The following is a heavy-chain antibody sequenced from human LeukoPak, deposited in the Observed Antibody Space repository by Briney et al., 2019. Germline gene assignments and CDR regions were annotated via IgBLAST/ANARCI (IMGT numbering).Heavy chain of an antibody. J-gene: IGHJ5*02. D-gene: IGHD3-16*02. CDR1: GGSFSGYY. CDR3: ARLGYDYVWGSYRYRGFDP. V-gene: IGHV4-34*01. CDR2: INHSGST. Sequence: PSETLSLTCAVYGGSFSGYYWSWIRQPPGKGLEWIGEINHSGSTNYNPSLKSRVTISVDTSKNQFSLKLSSVTAADTAVYYCARLGYDYVWGSYRYRGFDPWGQGTLVTVSS.